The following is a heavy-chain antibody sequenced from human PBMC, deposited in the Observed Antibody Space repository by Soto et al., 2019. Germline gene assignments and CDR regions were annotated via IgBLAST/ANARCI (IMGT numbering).Heavy chain of an antibody. D-gene: IGHD2-8*01. CDR2: VSYSGSS. Sequence: QVQLQESGPGLVKPSETLSLTCIVSGGSISSHHWSWIRQSPGKGLEWIGHVSYSGSSTYNPSLKSRVTISIDTSKNQFSLNLQSVSAADTAVYYCTRLFGIDSPMYFFDQWGQGTLVTVSS. J-gene: IGHJ4*02. CDR3: TRLFGIDSPMYFFDQ. CDR1: GGSISSHH. V-gene: IGHV4-59*08.